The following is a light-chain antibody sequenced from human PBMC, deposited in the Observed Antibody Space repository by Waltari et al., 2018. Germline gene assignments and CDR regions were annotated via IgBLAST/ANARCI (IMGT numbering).Light chain of an antibody. V-gene: IGKV4-1*01. CDR3: QQYYSTPLT. J-gene: IGKJ4*01. Sequence: DIVMTQSPDSLAVSLGERATINCKSSQSVLYSPNNKNSLAWYQQKPGQPPQLLIYWAATRESGVPDRFSGSWSGTDFTLTISSLQAEDVAVYYCQQYYSTPLTFGGGTKVEIK. CDR1: QSVLYSPNNKNS. CDR2: WAA.